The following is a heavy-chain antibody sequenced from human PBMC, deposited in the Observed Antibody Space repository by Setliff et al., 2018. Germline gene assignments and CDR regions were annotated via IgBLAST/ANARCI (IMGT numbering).Heavy chain of an antibody. J-gene: IGHJ4*02. CDR1: GGSISSPSYF. Sequence: PSETLSLTCTVSGGSISSPSYFWGWVRQPPGKEMEWLATISYSGSSYYNPSLKSRLTISVDTSKNLFSLKLSSVTTADTAVYYCARHYGGGYKPFDYWCEGTLVTVSA. CDR3: ARHYGGGYKPFDY. CDR2: ISYSGSS. D-gene: IGHD5-12*01. V-gene: IGHV4-39*01.